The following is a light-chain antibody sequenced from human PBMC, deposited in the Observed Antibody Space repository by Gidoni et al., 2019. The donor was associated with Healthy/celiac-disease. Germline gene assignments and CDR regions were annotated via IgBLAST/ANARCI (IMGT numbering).Light chain of an antibody. Sequence: DIQLTQSPSFLSASVGDRATITCRASQGISSYLAWYQQKPGKAPKLLIYAASTLQSGVPSRFSGSGSGTEFTLTISSLQPEDFATYYCQQLNSYPQTFGPGTKVDIK. J-gene: IGKJ3*01. CDR1: QGISSY. CDR2: AAS. V-gene: IGKV1-9*01. CDR3: QQLNSYPQT.